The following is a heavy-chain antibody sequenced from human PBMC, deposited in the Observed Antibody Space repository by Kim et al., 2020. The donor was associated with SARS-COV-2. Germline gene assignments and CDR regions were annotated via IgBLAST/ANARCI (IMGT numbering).Heavy chain of an antibody. V-gene: IGHV4-39*07. CDR2: IYYSGST. CDR3: ARVVWDIVVVPAARRLYYFDY. D-gene: IGHD2-2*01. Sequence: SETLSLTCTVSGGSISSSSYYWGWIRQPPGKGLEWIGSIYYSGSTYYNPSLKSRVTISVDTSKNQFSLKLSSVTAVDTAVYYCARVVWDIVVVPAARRLYYFDYWGQGTLVTVSS. CDR1: GGSISSSSYY. J-gene: IGHJ4*02.